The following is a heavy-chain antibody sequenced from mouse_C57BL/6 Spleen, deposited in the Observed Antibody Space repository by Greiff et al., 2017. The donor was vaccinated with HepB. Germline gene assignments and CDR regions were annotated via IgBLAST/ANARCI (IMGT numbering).Heavy chain of an antibody. CDR1: GYSITSDY. CDR3: ASSVDGYCDA. V-gene: IGHV3-8*01. Sequence: EVQLQQSGPGLAKPSQSLSLPCSVTGYSITSDYWNWIRKFPGNKLEYMGYISFSGSTYYNPSLKSLFSITRDTSKNLYSLRLNSVTTEDTATYYGASSVDGYCDAWGTGTTFTVAS. CDR2: ISFSGST. J-gene: IGHJ1*03.